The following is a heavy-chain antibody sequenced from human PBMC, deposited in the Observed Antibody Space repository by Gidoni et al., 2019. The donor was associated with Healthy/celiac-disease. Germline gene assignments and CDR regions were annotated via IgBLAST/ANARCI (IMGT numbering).Heavy chain of an antibody. CDR3: AKDPYYYDSSGLGAFDI. V-gene: IGHV3-30*02. D-gene: IGHD3-22*01. J-gene: IGHJ3*02. Sequence: QVQLVESGGGVVQPGGSLRLSCAASGFTFSSFGMHWVRQAPGKGLEWVAFIRYDGSNKYYADSVKGRFTISRDNSKNTLYLQMNSLRAEDTAVYYCAKDPYYYDSSGLGAFDIWGQGTMVTVSS. CDR1: GFTFSSFG. CDR2: IRYDGSNK.